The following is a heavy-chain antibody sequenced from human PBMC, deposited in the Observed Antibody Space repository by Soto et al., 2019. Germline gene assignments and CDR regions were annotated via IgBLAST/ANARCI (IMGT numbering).Heavy chain of an antibody. CDR1: GFTFSSYA. J-gene: IGHJ6*02. Sequence: GGSLRLSCAASGFTFSSYAMSWVRQAPGKGLEWVSAISGSGGSTYYADSVKGRFTISRDNSKNTLYLQVNSLRAEDTAVYYCAKGGKYYDFWSGYYPPPYYYYGMDVWGQGTTVTVSS. V-gene: IGHV3-23*01. CDR3: AKGGKYYDFWSGYYPPPYYYYGMDV. CDR2: ISGSGGST. D-gene: IGHD3-3*01.